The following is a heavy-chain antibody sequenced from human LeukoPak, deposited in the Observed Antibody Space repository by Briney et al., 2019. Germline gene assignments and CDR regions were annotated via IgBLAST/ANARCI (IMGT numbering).Heavy chain of an antibody. D-gene: IGHD6-25*01. Sequence: SETLSLTCAVYGGSFSGYYWSWIRQPPGKGLEWIGEINHSGSTNYNPSLKSRVTISVDTSKNQFSLKLSSVTAADTAAYYCARGSRGAAAGGLDYWGQGTLVTVSS. CDR1: GGSFSGYY. J-gene: IGHJ4*02. CDR3: ARGSRGAAAGGLDY. CDR2: INHSGST. V-gene: IGHV4-34*01.